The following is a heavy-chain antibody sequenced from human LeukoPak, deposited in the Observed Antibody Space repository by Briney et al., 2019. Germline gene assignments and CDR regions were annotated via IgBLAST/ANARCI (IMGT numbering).Heavy chain of an antibody. CDR2: ISSSRSYI. V-gene: IGHV3-21*01. Sequence: GSLRLSCAASGFTFSSSGMNWVRQTPGKGLHWVSSISSSRSYIYYADSVKGRFTISRDNAKNSLYLQMNSLRAEDTAVYYCARGGLRIAAAVWGQGTLVTVSS. CDR1: GFTFSSSG. J-gene: IGHJ4*02. D-gene: IGHD6-13*01. CDR3: ARGGLRIAAAV.